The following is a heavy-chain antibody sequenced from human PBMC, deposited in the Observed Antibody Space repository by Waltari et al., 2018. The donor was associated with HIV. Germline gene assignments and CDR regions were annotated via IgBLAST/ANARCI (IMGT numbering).Heavy chain of an antibody. J-gene: IGHJ4*02. Sequence: EVQVVESGGALVQPGGSLRLSCAASGFTFDDYWMTWVRQAPGKGLGWVASKNRDGSYKSYVDSLKGRFSVSRDNAKSSLYLQMSSLRVEDTALYFCARGRGYYFGSPYYFDSWGQGTLVTVSS. D-gene: IGHD3-10*01. CDR1: GFTFDDYW. CDR3: ARGRGYYFGSPYYFDS. CDR2: KNRDGSYK. V-gene: IGHV3-7*01.